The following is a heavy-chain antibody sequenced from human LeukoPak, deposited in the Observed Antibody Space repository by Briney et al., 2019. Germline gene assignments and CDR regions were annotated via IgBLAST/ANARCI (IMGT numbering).Heavy chain of an antibody. CDR1: GGSISSGSYY. V-gene: IGHV4-61*01. Sequence: SETLSLTXTVSGGSISSGSYYWSWIRQPPGKGLEWIGYTYYSGSTNYNPSLKSRVTISVDTSKNQFSLKLSSVTVADTAVYYCARYSSGYGVDYWGQGTLVTVSS. D-gene: IGHD6-19*01. J-gene: IGHJ4*02. CDR2: TYYSGST. CDR3: ARYSSGYGVDY.